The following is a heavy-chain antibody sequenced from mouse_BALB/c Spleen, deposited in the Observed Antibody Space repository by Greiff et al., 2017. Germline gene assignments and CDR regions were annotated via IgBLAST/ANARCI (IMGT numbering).Heavy chain of an antibody. CDR3: ARRKGHLLDY. J-gene: IGHJ2*01. V-gene: IGHV1-55*01. Sequence: QVHLQQPGAELVKPGPSVKLSCKASGYTFTSYWINWVKLRPGQGLEWIGDIYPGSGSTNYNEKFKSKGTLTVDTSSRVAYMILSSLAAEAAALYYGARRKGHLLDYWGQGTTLTVSS. CDR1: GYTFTSYW. CDR2: IYPGSGST.